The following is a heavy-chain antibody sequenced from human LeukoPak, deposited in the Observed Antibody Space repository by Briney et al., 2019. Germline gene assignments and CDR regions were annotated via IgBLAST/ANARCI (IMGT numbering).Heavy chain of an antibody. V-gene: IGHV4-34*01. Sequence: SETLSLTCAVYGGSFSGYYWSWIRQPLGKGLEWIGEINHSGSTNYNPSLKSRVTISVDTSKNQFSLKLSSVTAADTAVYYCARGYFGPFDYWGQGTLVTVSS. CDR1: GGSFSGYY. CDR3: ARGYFGPFDY. CDR2: INHSGST. J-gene: IGHJ4*02. D-gene: IGHD2-21*01.